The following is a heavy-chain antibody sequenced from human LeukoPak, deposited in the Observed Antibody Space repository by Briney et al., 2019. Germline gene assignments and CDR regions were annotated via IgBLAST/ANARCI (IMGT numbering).Heavy chain of an antibody. CDR3: ARPYSSGWDPIDY. D-gene: IGHD6-19*01. CDR1: GFTFSGYW. Sequence: PGGSLRLSCAASGFTFSGYWMSWVRQAPGKGLEWVANIKQDGSEKYYVDSVKGRFTISRDNAKNPLYLQMNSLRAEDTAVYYCARPYSSGWDPIDYWGQGTLVTVSA. J-gene: IGHJ4*02. CDR2: IKQDGSEK. V-gene: IGHV3-7*01.